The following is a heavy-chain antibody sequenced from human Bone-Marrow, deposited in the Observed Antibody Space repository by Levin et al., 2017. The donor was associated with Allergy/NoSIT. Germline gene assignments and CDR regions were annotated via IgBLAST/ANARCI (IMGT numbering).Heavy chain of an antibody. CDR3: ARRIEGYVAAYDY. D-gene: IGHD3-16*01. CDR2: MNPLNGDT. Sequence: GASVKISCKASGYTLTDYYLHWVRQAPGQGLEWMGWMNPLNGDTNYAQKFQGRVTMTRDTSISTANMELRRLTSDDTAVYYCARRIEGYVAAYDYWGQGSLVTVSS. CDR1: GYTLTDYY. V-gene: IGHV1-2*02. J-gene: IGHJ4*02.